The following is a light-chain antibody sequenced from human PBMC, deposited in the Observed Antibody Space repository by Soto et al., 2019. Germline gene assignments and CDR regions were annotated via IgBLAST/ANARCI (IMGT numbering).Light chain of an antibody. CDR3: HQYYSPPLYT. J-gene: IGKJ2*01. CDR1: QSVLHSSNNKNY. CDR2: WAS. Sequence: DIVMTQSPDSLAVSLGERATINCKSSQSVLHSSNNKNYLAWYQQKPGQPPKLLIYWASTRESGVPDRFSGSGSGTDFTLTISSLQAEDVAVYYCHQYYSPPLYTFGQGTKLEIK. V-gene: IGKV4-1*01.